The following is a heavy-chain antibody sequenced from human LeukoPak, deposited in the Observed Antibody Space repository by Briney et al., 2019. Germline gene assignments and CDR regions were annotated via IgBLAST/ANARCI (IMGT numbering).Heavy chain of an antibody. CDR1: GFTFSSYA. Sequence: GGSLRLSCAASGFTFSSYAMSWVRQAPGKGLEWVSAISGSGGSTYYADSVKGRFTISRDNSKNTLYPQMNSLRAEDTAVYYCAKSHVLLWFGELTKLPFDYWGQGTLVTLSS. CDR2: ISGSGGST. CDR3: AKSHVLLWFGELTKLPFDY. J-gene: IGHJ4*02. V-gene: IGHV3-23*01. D-gene: IGHD3-10*01.